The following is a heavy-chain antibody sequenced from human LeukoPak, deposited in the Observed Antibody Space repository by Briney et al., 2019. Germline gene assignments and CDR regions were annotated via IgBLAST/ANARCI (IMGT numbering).Heavy chain of an antibody. J-gene: IGHJ5*02. D-gene: IGHD4-17*01. V-gene: IGHV4-59*01. CDR1: GGSTNDYY. Sequence: PSETLSLSCTVSGGSTNDYYGSWVRQAPGKELEWIGYISKSGTTEYNPSLKSRVTMSVDTSKNEFSLKLTSVTAADTAMYYCARVVRGAVTSNWFDPWGQGTLVTVSS. CDR3: ARVVRGAVTSNWFDP. CDR2: ISKSGTT.